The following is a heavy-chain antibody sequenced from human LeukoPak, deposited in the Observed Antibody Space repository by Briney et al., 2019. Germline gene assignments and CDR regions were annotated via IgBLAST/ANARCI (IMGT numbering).Heavy chain of an antibody. D-gene: IGHD2-2*02. CDR2: IRYDGSNK. CDR3: ARVDIVVVPAAIPPFDY. V-gene: IGHV3-30*02. J-gene: IGHJ4*02. Sequence: GGSLRLSCAASGFTFSSYGMHWVRQAPGKGLEWVAFIRYDGSNKYYADSVKGRFTISRDNSKNTLYLQMNSLRAEDTAVYYCARVDIVVVPAAIPPFDYWGQGTLVTVSS. CDR1: GFTFSSYG.